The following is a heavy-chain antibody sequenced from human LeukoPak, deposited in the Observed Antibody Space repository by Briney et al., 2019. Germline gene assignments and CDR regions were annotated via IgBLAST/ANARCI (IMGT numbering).Heavy chain of an antibody. V-gene: IGHV3-30*02. D-gene: IGHD7-27*01. J-gene: IGHJ4*02. CDR3: AKDFNWGWDY. Sequence: GGSLRLSCAASGFTFSSHGMHWVRQAPGKGLEWVAYVLSDGSRKYYADTVKGRFTISRDDSKNTLFLQMNSLRPEDTALYYCAKDFNWGWDYWGQGTLVTVSS. CDR2: VLSDGSRK. CDR1: GFTFSSHG.